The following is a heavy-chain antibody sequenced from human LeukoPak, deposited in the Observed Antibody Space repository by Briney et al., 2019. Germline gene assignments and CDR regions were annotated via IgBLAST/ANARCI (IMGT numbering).Heavy chain of an antibody. CDR3: ASVSYAFRSSHY. CDR1: GGSISSGAYY. J-gene: IGHJ4*02. D-gene: IGHD5-18*01. V-gene: IGHV4-31*03. Sequence: SETLCLTCTVSGGSISSGAYYWSWIRQHPGKGLEWIGFIYYSGATYDNPSLKSRLTISVDTSKNQFSLKLTSVTAADTAVYYCASVSYAFRSSHYWGQGTLVTVSS. CDR2: IYYSGAT.